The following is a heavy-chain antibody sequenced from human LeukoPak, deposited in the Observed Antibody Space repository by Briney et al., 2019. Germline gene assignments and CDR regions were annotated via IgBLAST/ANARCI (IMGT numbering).Heavy chain of an antibody. V-gene: IGHV3-74*01. D-gene: IGHD2-8*01. Sequence: GESLRLSCAASGFTFTRYWMHWVRQAPGRGLVWVSRINSDGSSTSYADSVKGRFTISRDNAKNTLYLQMNSLRAEDTAVYYCAREQTQMGDWGQGTLVTVSS. J-gene: IGHJ4*02. CDR3: AREQTQMGD. CDR1: GFTFTRYW. CDR2: INSDGSST.